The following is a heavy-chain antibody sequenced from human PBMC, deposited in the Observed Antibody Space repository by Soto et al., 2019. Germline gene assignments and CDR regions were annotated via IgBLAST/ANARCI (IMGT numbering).Heavy chain of an antibody. D-gene: IGHD3-3*01. CDR1: GGSISSYY. CDR2: IYYSGST. Sequence: TSETLSLTCTVSGGSISSYYWSWIRQPPGKGLEWIGYIYYSGSTNYNPSLKSRVTISVDTSKNQFSLKLSSVTAADTAVYYCARVRSGYYSPYYYYYYMDVWGKGTTVTVSS. CDR3: ARVRSGYYSPYYYYYYMDV. J-gene: IGHJ6*03. V-gene: IGHV4-59*01.